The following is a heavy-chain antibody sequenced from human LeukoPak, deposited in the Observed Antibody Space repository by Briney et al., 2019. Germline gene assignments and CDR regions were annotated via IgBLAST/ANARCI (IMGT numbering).Heavy chain of an antibody. CDR1: GYDFTNYW. CDR3: ARTPGSTDYRGYQYWFFDL. V-gene: IGHV5-51*01. Sequence: GESLKISCEASGYDFTNYWVAWVRRVPGKGLEWLGMVYPVHSDIRYSPSFQGQVTISADKSITTAYLQWSSLKASDTAMYYCARTPGSTDYRGYQYWFFDLWGRGTAVTVSS. CDR2: VYPVHSDI. D-gene: IGHD5-12*01. J-gene: IGHJ2*01.